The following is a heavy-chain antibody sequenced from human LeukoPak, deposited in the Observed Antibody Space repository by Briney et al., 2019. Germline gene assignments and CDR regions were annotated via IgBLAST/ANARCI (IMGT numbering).Heavy chain of an antibody. V-gene: IGHV3-7*01. CDR3: ARDFDILTGYNYMDV. Sequence: QSGGSLRLSCAASGFTFSSYWMSWVRQAPGKGLEWVANIKQDGSEKYYVDSVKGRFTISRDNAKNSLYLQMNSLRAEDTAVYYCARDFDILTGYNYMDVWGKGTTVTVSS. J-gene: IGHJ6*03. CDR1: GFTFSSYW. CDR2: IKQDGSEK. D-gene: IGHD3-9*01.